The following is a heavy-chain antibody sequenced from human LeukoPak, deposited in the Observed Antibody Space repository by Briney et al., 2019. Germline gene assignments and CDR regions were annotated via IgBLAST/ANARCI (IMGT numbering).Heavy chain of an antibody. D-gene: IGHD3-22*01. CDR1: GYSFISYX. CDR3: ARHSDYYDSSGYYFDY. J-gene: IGHJ4*02. Sequence: GXGYSFISYXXXXVRQMPGKGXXXXXXIYPGDSDTRYSPSFQGQVTISADKSISTAYLQWSSLKASDTAMYYCARHSDYYDSSGYYFDYWGQGTLVTVSS. V-gene: IGHV5-51*01. CDR2: IYPGDSDT.